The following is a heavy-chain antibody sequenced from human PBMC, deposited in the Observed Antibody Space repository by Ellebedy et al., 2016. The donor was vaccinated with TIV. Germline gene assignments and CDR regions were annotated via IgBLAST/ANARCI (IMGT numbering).Heavy chain of an antibody. CDR3: ARDRDCSGGSCPTRGMDV. CDR2: ISSGGST. V-gene: IGHV3-53*01. CDR1: GFTVSSDY. D-gene: IGHD2-15*01. Sequence: GESLKISCAASGFTVSSDYMTWVRQAPGKGLEWVSVISSGGSTHYADSVKGRFTISRDNSKNMLYLQMNSLRVEDTAVYYCARDRDCSGGSCPTRGMDVWGQGTTVTVSS. J-gene: IGHJ6*02.